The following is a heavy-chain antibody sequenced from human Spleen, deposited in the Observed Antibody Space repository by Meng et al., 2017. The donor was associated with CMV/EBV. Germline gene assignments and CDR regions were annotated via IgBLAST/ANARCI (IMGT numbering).Heavy chain of an antibody. CDR2: ISGSGSTT. D-gene: IGHD2-8*02. J-gene: IGHJ4*02. V-gene: IGHV3-23*01. CDR1: RFPFNNYP. CDR3: AKYRTAMIASTYDS. Sequence: ASRFPFNNYPVSWVRQAPGKGLEWVSTISGSGSTTYYADSVKGQFTISRDNSKYTVYLQMNSLRAEDTAVYYCAKYRTAMIASTYDSWGRGTLVTVSS.